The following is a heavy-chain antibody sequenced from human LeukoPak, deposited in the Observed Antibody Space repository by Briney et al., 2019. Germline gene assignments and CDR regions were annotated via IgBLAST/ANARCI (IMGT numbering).Heavy chain of an antibody. CDR2: IYYSGST. D-gene: IGHD3-22*01. Sequence: ASETLSLTCTVSGGSISSSSYYWGWIRQPPGKGLEWIGSIYYSGSTYYNPSLKSRVTISVDTSKNQFSLKLSSVTAADTAVYYCASDGSGYHFDYWGQGTLVTVPS. CDR1: GGSISSSSYY. V-gene: IGHV4-39*01. CDR3: ASDGSGYHFDY. J-gene: IGHJ4*02.